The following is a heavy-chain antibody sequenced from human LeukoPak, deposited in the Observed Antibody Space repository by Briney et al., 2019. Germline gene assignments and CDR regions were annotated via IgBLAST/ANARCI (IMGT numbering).Heavy chain of an antibody. J-gene: IGHJ2*01. CDR3: ATRVKPWIQLWFFDL. CDR1: GYTLTELS. Sequence: ASVKVSCKVSGYTLTELSMHWVRQAPGKGLEWMGGFDPEDGETIYAQKFQGRVTMTEDTSTDTAYMELSSLRSEDTAVYYCATRVKPWIQLWFFDLWGRGTLVTVSS. CDR2: FDPEDGET. V-gene: IGHV1-24*01. D-gene: IGHD5-18*01.